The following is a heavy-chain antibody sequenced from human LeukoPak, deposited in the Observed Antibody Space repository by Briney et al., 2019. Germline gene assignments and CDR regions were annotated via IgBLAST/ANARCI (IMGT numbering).Heavy chain of an antibody. V-gene: IGHV1-69*13. CDR2: IIPIFGTA. J-gene: IGHJ4*02. Sequence: SVKVSCKASGGTFSSYAISWVRQAPGQGLEWMGGIIPIFGTANYAQKFQGRVTITADESTSTAYMELSSLRSEDTAVYYCARDLGYCSSTSCYALGYWGQGTPVTVSS. CDR1: GGTFSSYA. D-gene: IGHD2-2*01. CDR3: ARDLGYCSSTSCYALGY.